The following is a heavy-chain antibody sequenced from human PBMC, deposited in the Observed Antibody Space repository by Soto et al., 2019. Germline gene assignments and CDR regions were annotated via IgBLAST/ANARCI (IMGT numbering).Heavy chain of an antibody. CDR1: GGTISSSAYY. Sequence: QLQLQESDPGLVKPSETLSLTCTVSGGTISSSAYYWAWIRQPPGKGLEWIGSIYYSGSTYYNPSLKSRVIISVDTSKNQFSLKLSSVPAADTAVYYCARQGGSSSGFYYYYYYMDVWGKGTTVTVSS. J-gene: IGHJ6*03. CDR3: ARQGGSSSGFYYYYYYMDV. V-gene: IGHV4-39*01. CDR2: IYYSGST. D-gene: IGHD6-6*01.